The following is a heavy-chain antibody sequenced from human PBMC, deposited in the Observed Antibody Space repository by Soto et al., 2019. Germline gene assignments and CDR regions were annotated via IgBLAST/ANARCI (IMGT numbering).Heavy chain of an antibody. D-gene: IGHD3-16*02. Sequence: QVQLQESGPGLVKPSETLSLTCTVSGGSISSYYWSWIRQPPGKGLEWIGYIFYSGSTNYNPSLNSRVPISVDASQHQFSLKLSSVTAADTAVYYGARLYGLDAFDFWGQGTMVTVSS. J-gene: IGHJ3*01. CDR2: IFYSGST. V-gene: IGHV4-59*08. CDR1: GGSISSYY. CDR3: ARLYGLDAFDF.